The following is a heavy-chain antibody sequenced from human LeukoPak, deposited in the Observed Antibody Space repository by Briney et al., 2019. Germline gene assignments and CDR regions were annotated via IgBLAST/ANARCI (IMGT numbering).Heavy chain of an antibody. CDR1: DGSINTISDY. CDR3: AREDAVSSDDAFDL. CDR2: VYYTGST. Sequence: SETLSLTCSVSDGSINTISDYWGWVRQPPGKGLEWIGSVYYTGSTYYNAPFKSRVTISIDTSKNQFSLSLSAVTAADTAMYYCAREDAVSSDDAFDLWGQGTMVTVSS. V-gene: IGHV4-39*07. D-gene: IGHD6-19*01. J-gene: IGHJ3*01.